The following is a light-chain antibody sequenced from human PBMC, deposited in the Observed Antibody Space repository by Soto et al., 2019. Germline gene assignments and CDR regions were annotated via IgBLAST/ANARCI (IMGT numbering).Light chain of an antibody. Sequence: DFVMTPSPDSLAVSLGERATINCKSSQSVLYSSNNNNYLSWYQQKPGQPPKLLISWASTRESGVPDRFSGSGSGTDFTLTISSLQAEDVAIYYCHQYINAPWTFGQGTKVEIK. CDR3: HQYINAPWT. V-gene: IGKV4-1*01. CDR1: QSVLYSSNNNNY. CDR2: WAS. J-gene: IGKJ1*01.